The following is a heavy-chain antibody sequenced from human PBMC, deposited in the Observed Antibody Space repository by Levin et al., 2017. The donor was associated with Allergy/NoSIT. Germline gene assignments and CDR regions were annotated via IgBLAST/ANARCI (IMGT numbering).Heavy chain of an antibody. CDR2: IWYDGSNK. Sequence: GESLKISCAASGFTFSSYGMHWVRQAPGKGLEWVAVIWYDGSNKYYADSVKGRFTISRDNSKNTLYLQMNSLRAEDTAVYYCARDPTDPNYYYYGMDVWGQGTTVTVSS. D-gene: IGHD4-11*01. CDR1: GFTFSSYG. J-gene: IGHJ6*02. V-gene: IGHV3-33*01. CDR3: ARDPTDPNYYYYGMDV.